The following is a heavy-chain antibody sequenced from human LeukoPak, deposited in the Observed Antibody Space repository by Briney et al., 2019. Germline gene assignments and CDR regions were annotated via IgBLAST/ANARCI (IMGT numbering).Heavy chain of an antibody. CDR2: IYYSGAT. D-gene: IGHD4-17*01. CDR3: ARSHDYGDYYFDY. CDR1: GGSISSSSYY. J-gene: IGHJ4*02. Sequence: SETLSLTCTVSGGSISSSSYYWGWIRQPPGKGLEWIGSIYYSGATYYSPSLKSRVIISVDTSKNQFSLKLCSVTAADTAVYYCARSHDYGDYYFDYWGQGTLVTVSS. V-gene: IGHV4-39*01.